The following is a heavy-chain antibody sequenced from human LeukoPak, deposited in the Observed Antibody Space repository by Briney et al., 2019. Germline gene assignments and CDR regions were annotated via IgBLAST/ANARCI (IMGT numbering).Heavy chain of an antibody. V-gene: IGHV3-30-3*01. D-gene: IGHD6-19*01. CDR2: ISYDANIGSNK. CDR3: AGGGAGAGPDQYYFDF. J-gene: IGHJ4*02. CDR1: GFTFSRYA. Sequence: GGSLRLSCATSGFTFSRYAMHWVRQAPGKGLEWVALISYDANIGSNKYYADSVKGRFTISRDNSKNTLYLQMNSLGAEDTAVYYCAGGGAGAGPDQYYFDFWGQGTLVTVSS.